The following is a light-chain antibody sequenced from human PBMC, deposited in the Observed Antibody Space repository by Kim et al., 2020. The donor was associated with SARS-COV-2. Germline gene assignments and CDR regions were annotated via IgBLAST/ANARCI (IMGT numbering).Light chain of an antibody. CDR3: QQYYSTPPYT. Sequence: DIVMTQSPDSLAVSLGVRATINCKSSQSVLYSSNNKSYLAWYQQKPGQPPKLLIYWASTRESGVPDRFSGSGSGTDFTLTISSLQAEDVAVYYCQQYYSTPPYTFGQGTKLEI. CDR1: QSVLYSSNNKSY. J-gene: IGKJ2*01. V-gene: IGKV4-1*01. CDR2: WAS.